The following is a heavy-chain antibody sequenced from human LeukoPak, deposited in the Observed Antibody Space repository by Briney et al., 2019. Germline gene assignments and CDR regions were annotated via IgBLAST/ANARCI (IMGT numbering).Heavy chain of an antibody. J-gene: IGHJ4*02. Sequence: PGGSLRLSCAASGFTFSSYSMIWVRQAPGKWLEWVSYISTSSLYIYYADSLKGRFTISRDNAKNSLYLQMNSLTAEDTAVYYCARDAQISGDYHFDYWGQGTLVTVSS. D-gene: IGHD4-11*01. CDR1: GFTFSSYS. CDR2: ISTSSLYI. CDR3: ARDAQISGDYHFDY. V-gene: IGHV3-21*01.